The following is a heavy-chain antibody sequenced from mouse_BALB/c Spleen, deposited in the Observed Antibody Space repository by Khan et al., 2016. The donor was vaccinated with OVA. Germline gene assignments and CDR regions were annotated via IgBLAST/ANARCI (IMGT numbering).Heavy chain of an antibody. V-gene: IGHV3-8*02. CDR3: ARSYGSWTVDY. CDR1: GDSITSGF. J-gene: IGHJ4*01. D-gene: IGHD1-1*01. Sequence: IQLVQSGPSLVKPSQTLSLTCSVTGDSITSGFWNWIRQFPGNKFEYMGYVTYSGNTYYNPSLKSRISITRDTSQSQYYLQLNSVTTEDTATYFCARSYGSWTVDYWGQGTSVTVSS. CDR2: VTYSGNT.